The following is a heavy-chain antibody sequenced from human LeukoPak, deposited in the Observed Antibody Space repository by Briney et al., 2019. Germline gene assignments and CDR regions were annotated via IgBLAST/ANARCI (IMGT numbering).Heavy chain of an antibody. CDR2: INPNSGGT. CDR1: GYTFTGYY. Sequence: ASVKVSCKASGYTFTGYYIHWVRQAPGQGLEWMGWINPNSGGTNYAQKFQGRVTMTRDTSISTAYMELSRLRSDDTAVYYCARNIAARTHPSRWGQGTLVTVSS. CDR3: ARNIAARTHPSR. J-gene: IGHJ4*02. D-gene: IGHD6-6*01. V-gene: IGHV1-2*02.